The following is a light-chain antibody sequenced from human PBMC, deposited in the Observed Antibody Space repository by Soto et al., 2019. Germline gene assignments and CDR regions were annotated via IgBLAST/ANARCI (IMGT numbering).Light chain of an antibody. CDR3: QQRSNWPPIT. CDR1: QSVRSY. CDR2: DAF. V-gene: IGKV3-11*01. Sequence: EIVLTQSPGTLSLSPGERATLSCRASQSVRSYLAWYQQKPGQAPRLLIYDAFNRATGIPARFSGSGSGTDFTLTISSLEPEDFAVYYCQQRSNWPPITFGQGTRLEN. J-gene: IGKJ5*01.